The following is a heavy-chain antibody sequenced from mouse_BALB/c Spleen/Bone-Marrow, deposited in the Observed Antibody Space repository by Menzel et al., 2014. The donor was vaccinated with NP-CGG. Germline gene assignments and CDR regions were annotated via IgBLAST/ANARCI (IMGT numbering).Heavy chain of an antibody. CDR3: ARKSYYDYDGRPWFAY. CDR2: ISSGGSYT. V-gene: IGHV5-9-3*01. CDR1: GFTFSSYA. D-gene: IGHD2-4*01. Sequence: VRLKESGGGLVKPGGSLKLSCAASGFTFSSYAMSWVRQTPEKRLEWVATISSGGSYTYYPDSVKGRFTISRDNAKNTLYLQMSSLRSEDTAMYYCARKSYYDYDGRPWFAYWGQGTLVTVSA. J-gene: IGHJ3*01.